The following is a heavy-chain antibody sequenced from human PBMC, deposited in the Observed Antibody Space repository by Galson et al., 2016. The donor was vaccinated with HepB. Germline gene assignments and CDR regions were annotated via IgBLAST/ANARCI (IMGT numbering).Heavy chain of an antibody. V-gene: IGHV3-30*04. Sequence: SLRLSCAASGFTFSGYAMHWAGQAPGKGLEWVAVISYDGSNKYNADPVKGRFTNSRDNAKNTLYLQMNSLMAEDTAVYYCVSLVGVAFGFDIWGQGTVVTVSS. CDR3: VSLVGVAFGFDI. CDR2: ISYDGSNK. CDR1: GFTFSGYA. J-gene: IGHJ3*02. D-gene: IGHD1-26*01.